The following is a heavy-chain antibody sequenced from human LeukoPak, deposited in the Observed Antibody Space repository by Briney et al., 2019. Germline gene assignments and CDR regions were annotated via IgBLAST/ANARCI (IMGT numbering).Heavy chain of an antibody. CDR1: GGSFSGYY. V-gene: IGHV4-34*01. D-gene: IGHD1-26*01. CDR2: INHSGST. Sequence: PSETLSLTWAVYGGSFSGYYWSWIRQPPGKGLEWIGEINHSGSTNYNPSLKSRVTISVDTSKNQFSLKLSSVTAADTAVYYCARGGIVGAPDYWGQGTLVTVSS. J-gene: IGHJ4*02. CDR3: ARGGIVGAPDY.